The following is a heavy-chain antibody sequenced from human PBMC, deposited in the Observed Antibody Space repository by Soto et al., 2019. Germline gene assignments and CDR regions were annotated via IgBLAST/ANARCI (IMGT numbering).Heavy chain of an antibody. CDR2: FDPEDGET. J-gene: IGHJ3*02. Sequence: ASGKVSCKVAGYTLTELSMHWVRQAPGKGLEWMGGFDPEDGETIYAQKFQGRVTMTEDTSTDTAYMELSSLRSEDTAVYYCASAPPIRYSSGWYVRQGAFDIWGQGTMVTVSS. CDR1: GYTLTELS. D-gene: IGHD6-19*01. CDR3: ASAPPIRYSSGWYVRQGAFDI. V-gene: IGHV1-24*01.